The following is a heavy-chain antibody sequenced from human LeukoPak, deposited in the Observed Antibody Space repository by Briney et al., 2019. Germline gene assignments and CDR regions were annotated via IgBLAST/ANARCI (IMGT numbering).Heavy chain of an antibody. Sequence: GGSLRLSCAASGFTFSSYGMHWVRQAPGKGLEWVSYISSTSTTIYYADSVKGRFTTSRDNAKNSLYLQMNSLRAEDTAVYYCASGYSSGPVYWGQGNLVTVSS. CDR2: ISSTSTTI. D-gene: IGHD6-19*01. CDR3: ASGYSSGPVY. J-gene: IGHJ4*02. V-gene: IGHV3-48*04. CDR1: GFTFSSYG.